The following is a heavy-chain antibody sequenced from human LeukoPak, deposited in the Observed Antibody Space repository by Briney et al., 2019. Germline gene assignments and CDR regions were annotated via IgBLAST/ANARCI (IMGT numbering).Heavy chain of an antibody. Sequence: GGALRLSCAASGVTFDDYGMSWVRQAPGKGLEWVSGINWNGGSTGYADSVKGRFTISRDNAKNSLYLQMNSLRAEDTALYYCARDQSGGIAARRGFDYWGQGTLVTVSS. CDR1: GVTFDDYG. D-gene: IGHD6-6*01. CDR3: ARDQSGGIAARRGFDY. J-gene: IGHJ4*02. V-gene: IGHV3-20*04. CDR2: INWNGGST.